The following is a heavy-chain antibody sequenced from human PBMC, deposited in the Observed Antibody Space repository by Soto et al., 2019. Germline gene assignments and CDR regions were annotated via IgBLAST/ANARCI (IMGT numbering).Heavy chain of an antibody. Sequence: SVKVSCKASGGTFSSYTISWVRQAPGQGLEWMGRIIPILGIANYAQKFQGRVTITADKSTSTAYMELSSLRSEDTAVYYCARGPSIAVAGTWGPEELALDYWG. D-gene: IGHD6-19*01. CDR2: IIPILGIA. CDR1: GGTFSSYT. CDR3: ARGPSIAVAGTWGPEELALDY. J-gene: IGHJ4*01. V-gene: IGHV1-69*02.